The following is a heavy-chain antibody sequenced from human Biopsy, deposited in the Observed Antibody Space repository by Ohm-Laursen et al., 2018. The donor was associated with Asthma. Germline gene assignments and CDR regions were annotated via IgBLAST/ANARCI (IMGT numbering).Heavy chain of an antibody. CDR1: GFTFSSYA. V-gene: IGHV3-11*01. CDR3: ARDREVYGSGIGALYYYYYYGMDV. J-gene: IGHJ6*02. D-gene: IGHD3-10*01. Sequence: SLRLSCAASGFTFSSYAMSWVRQAPGKGLGWVSAISSSGSTIYYADSVKGRFTISRDNAKNSLYLQMNSLRAEDTAVYYCARDREVYGSGIGALYYYYYYGMDVWGQGTTVTVSS. CDR2: ISSSGSTI.